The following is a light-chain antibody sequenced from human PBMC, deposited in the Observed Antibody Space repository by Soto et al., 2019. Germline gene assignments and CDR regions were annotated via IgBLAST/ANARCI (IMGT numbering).Light chain of an antibody. V-gene: IGKV1-39*01. CDR3: QQSYSTPFT. Sequence: DIPMTQSPYSLSASVGDRVTITCRASQSFSSYLNWYQQKPGKAPKLLIYAASSLQSGVPSRFSGSGSGTDFTLTISSLQPEDFATYYCQQSYSTPFTFGPGTKVDIK. CDR2: AAS. J-gene: IGKJ3*01. CDR1: QSFSSY.